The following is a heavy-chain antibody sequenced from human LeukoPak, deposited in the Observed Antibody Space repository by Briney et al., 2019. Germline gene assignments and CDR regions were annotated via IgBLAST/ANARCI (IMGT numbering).Heavy chain of an antibody. CDR1: GSSLIDYN. D-gene: IGHD3-10*01. Sequence: GGSLRLSCAASGSSLIDYNMNWVRQAPGKGLEWVSSMSVGSGLIYYAESVKGRFTVSRDNAKKSLYLQMNSLRAEDTAVYYCAREFGGTASGAGYWGQGTLVTVSS. J-gene: IGHJ4*02. V-gene: IGHV3-21*01. CDR2: MSVGSGLI. CDR3: AREFGGTASGAGY.